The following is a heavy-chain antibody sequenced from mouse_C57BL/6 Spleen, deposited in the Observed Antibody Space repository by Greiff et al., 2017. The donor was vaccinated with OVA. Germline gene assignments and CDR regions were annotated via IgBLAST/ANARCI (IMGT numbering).Heavy chain of an antibody. CDR1: GYAFSSSW. CDR2: IYPGDGDT. V-gene: IGHV1-82*01. D-gene: IGHD3-3*01. J-gene: IGHJ3*01. Sequence: QVQLKESGPELVKPGASVKISCKASGYAFSSSWMNWVKQRPGKGLEWIGRIYPGDGDTNYPGKFKGKATLTADKTSSTAYMQLSSLTSEDSAVNFCAREGRDPWFAYWGQGTLVTVSA. CDR3: AREGRDPWFAY.